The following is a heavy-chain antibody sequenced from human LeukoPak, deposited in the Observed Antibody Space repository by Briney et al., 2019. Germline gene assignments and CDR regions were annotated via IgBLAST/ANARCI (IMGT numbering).Heavy chain of an antibody. CDR1: VGSISSYY. D-gene: IGHD3-3*01. Sequence: PSETLSLTCTVSVGSISSYYWSWIRQPPGQGREWIGYIYYSGSTNHTTSLPSRVTISVDTSKNQFILKLSSVTAADTAGYYCARYYDFWSGYYPTQDYYYYMDVWGKGTTVTVSS. CDR3: ARYYDFWSGYYPTQDYYYYMDV. CDR2: IYYSGST. J-gene: IGHJ6*03. V-gene: IGHV4-59*01.